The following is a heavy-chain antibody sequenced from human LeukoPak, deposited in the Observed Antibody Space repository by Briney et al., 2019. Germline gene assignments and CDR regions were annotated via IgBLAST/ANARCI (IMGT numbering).Heavy chain of an antibody. CDR3: ARELAVAGTRYYYYGMDV. CDR2: IYYSGST. Sequence: SETLSLTCTVSGGSISSSSYYWGWIRQPPGKGLEWIGSIYYSGSTNYNPSLKSRVTISVGTSKNQFSLKLSSVTAADTAVYYCARELAVAGTRYYYYGMDVWGQGTTVTVSS. CDR1: GGSISSSSYY. D-gene: IGHD6-19*01. V-gene: IGHV4-39*07. J-gene: IGHJ6*02.